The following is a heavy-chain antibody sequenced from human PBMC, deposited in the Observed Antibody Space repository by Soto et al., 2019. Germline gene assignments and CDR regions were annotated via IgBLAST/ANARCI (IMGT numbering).Heavy chain of an antibody. Sequence: PSETLSLTCTVSGGSISSGDYYWSWIRQPPGKGLEWIGYMYYSGSTYHNPSLKSRVTISVDTSKNQFSLKLSSVTAADTAVYYCARESRSWYGSIWDYWGQGTLVTVSS. D-gene: IGHD6-13*01. V-gene: IGHV4-30-4*01. CDR1: GGSISSGDYY. CDR2: MYYSGST. CDR3: ARESRSWYGSIWDY. J-gene: IGHJ4*02.